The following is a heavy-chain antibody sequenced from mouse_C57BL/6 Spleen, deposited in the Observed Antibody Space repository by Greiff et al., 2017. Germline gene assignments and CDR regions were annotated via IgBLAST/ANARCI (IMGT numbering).Heavy chain of an antibody. CDR2: IYPGDGDT. V-gene: IGHV1-82*01. CDR1: GYAFSSSW. J-gene: IGHJ3*01. D-gene: IGHD2-1*01. Sequence: QVQLQQSGPELVKPGASVKISCKASGYAFSSSWMNWVKQRPGTGLEWIGRIYPGDGDTNYNGKFKGKATLTADKSSSTAYMQLSSLTSEDSAVYFCARGGIYGNYEAWFAYWGQGTLVTVSA. CDR3: ARGGIYGNYEAWFAY.